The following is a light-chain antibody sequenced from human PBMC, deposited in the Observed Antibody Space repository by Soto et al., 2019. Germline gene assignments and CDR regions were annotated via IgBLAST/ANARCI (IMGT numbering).Light chain of an antibody. Sequence: QSALTQPASVSGSPGQSITISCTGTSSDVGSYKLVSWYQQHPGKALKLMISEVSKRPSGISDRFSGSKSGSTASLTISGLQAEDEADYYCCSYAGTSTHTVFGGGTKLTVL. V-gene: IGLV2-23*02. J-gene: IGLJ7*01. CDR3: CSYAGTSTHTV. CDR1: SSDVGSYKL. CDR2: EVS.